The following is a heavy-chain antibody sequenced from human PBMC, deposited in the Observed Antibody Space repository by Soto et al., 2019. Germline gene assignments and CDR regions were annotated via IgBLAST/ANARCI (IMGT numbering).Heavy chain of an antibody. CDR3: ARVLLDIVVVPAAMPANFDY. D-gene: IGHD2-2*01. Sequence: GASVKVSCKASGYTCTSYGVRWVRQAPGQGLEWVGWISAYSGNTNYAQKLQGRVTMTTDTSTSTAYMELRSLRSDATAVYYRARVLLDIVVVPAAMPANFDYWGQGTLVTVSS. CDR1: GYTCTSYG. V-gene: IGHV1-18*01. CDR2: ISAYSGNT. J-gene: IGHJ4*02.